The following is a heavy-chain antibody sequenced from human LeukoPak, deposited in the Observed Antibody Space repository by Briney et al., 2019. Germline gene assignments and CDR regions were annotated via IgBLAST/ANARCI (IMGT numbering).Heavy chain of an antibody. V-gene: IGHV3-33*08. CDR3: ARERSYLFDY. CDR1: GFTFSDHA. D-gene: IGHD1-26*01. CDR2: IWYDGSNK. J-gene: IGHJ4*02. Sequence: GGSLRLSCAASGFTFSDHAMHWVRQAPGKGLEWVAVIWYDGSNKYYADSVKGRFTISRDNSKDTLYLQMNSLRAEDTAVYYCARERSYLFDYWGQGTLVTVSS.